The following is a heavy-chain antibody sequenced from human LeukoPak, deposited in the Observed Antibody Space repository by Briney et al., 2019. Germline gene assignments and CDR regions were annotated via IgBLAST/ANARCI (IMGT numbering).Heavy chain of an antibody. J-gene: IGHJ5*02. Sequence: SETLSLTRAVYGGSFSGYYWSWIRQPAGKGLEWIGRIYTSGSTNYNPSLKSRVTISVDTSKNQFSLKLSSVIAADTAVYYCARDWYRNWFDPWGQGTLVTVSS. CDR2: IYTSGST. D-gene: IGHD1-26*01. CDR3: ARDWYRNWFDP. CDR1: GGSFSGYY. V-gene: IGHV4-4*07.